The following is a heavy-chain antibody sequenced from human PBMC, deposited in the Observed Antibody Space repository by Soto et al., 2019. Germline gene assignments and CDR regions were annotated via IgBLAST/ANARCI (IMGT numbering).Heavy chain of an antibody. CDR3: AKGSTAMTYFDY. Sequence: QVQLVESWGGVVQPGRSLRLSCAASGFIFSSYGMHLVLQAPGKGLECVAVISYDGRNKYYADTVKGRFTISRDNSKNMLYMQMNSLRAADTAVYYCAKGSTAMTYFDYWGQGPLVTVSS. V-gene: IGHV3-30*18. D-gene: IGHD5-18*01. CDR2: ISYDGRNK. J-gene: IGHJ4*02. CDR1: GFIFSSYG.